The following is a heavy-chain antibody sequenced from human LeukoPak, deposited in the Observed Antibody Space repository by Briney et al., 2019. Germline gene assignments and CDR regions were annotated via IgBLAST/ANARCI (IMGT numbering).Heavy chain of an antibody. CDR2: IYYSGST. J-gene: IGHJ4*02. CDR3: AREAYYDSSGYYSARNFDY. Sequence: SETLSLTCTVSGGSISSYYWSWIRQPPGKGLEWIGYIYYSGSTNYNPSLKSRVTISVDTSKNQFSLKLSSVTAADTAVYYCAREAYYDSSGYYSARNFDYWGQGTLVTVSS. V-gene: IGHV4-59*01. D-gene: IGHD3-22*01. CDR1: GGSISSYY.